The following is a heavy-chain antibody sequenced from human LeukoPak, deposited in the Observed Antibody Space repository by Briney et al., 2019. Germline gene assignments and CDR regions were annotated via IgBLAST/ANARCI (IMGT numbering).Heavy chain of an antibody. J-gene: IGHJ5*02. CDR3: ARDPLRFLEWLNWFDP. CDR1: GYTFTGYY. CDR2: INPNSGGT. D-gene: IGHD3-3*01. Sequence: ASVKVSCKAPGYTFTGYYMHWVRQAPGQGLEWMGWINPNSGGTNYAQKFQGRVTMTRDTSISTAYMELSRLRSDDTAVYYCARDPLRFLEWLNWFDPWGQGTLVTVSS. V-gene: IGHV1-2*02.